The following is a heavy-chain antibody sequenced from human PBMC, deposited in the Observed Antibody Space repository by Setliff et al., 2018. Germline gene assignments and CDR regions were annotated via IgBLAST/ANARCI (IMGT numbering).Heavy chain of an antibody. CDR1: GYSFTTYW. CDR2: DDPGDSDI. D-gene: IGHD3-10*01. Sequence: PGESLKISCKGSGYSFTTYWIGWVRQKPGKGLEWMGIDDPGDSDIRYSPSFQGQVAISADKSISIAYLQWDSLTASDTAMYYCTRAGSGIGGDLDYWGQGTLVTVSS. J-gene: IGHJ4*02. CDR3: TRAGSGIGGDLDY. V-gene: IGHV5-51*01.